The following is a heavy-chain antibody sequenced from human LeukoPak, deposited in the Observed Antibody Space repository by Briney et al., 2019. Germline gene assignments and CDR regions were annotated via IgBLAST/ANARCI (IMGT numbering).Heavy chain of an antibody. J-gene: IGHJ6*02. V-gene: IGHV4-31*03. Sequence: SETLSLTCTVSGGSISSGGYYWSWIRQHPGKGLEWIGYIYYSGSTYYNPSLKSRVTISVDTPKNQFSLKLSSVTAADTAVYYCAREPRDLYYYYYGMDVWGQGTTVTVSS. CDR1: GGSISSGGYY. D-gene: IGHD2-21*02. CDR2: IYYSGST. CDR3: AREPRDLYYYYYGMDV.